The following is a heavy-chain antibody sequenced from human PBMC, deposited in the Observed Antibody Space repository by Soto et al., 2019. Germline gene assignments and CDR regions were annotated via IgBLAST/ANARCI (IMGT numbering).Heavy chain of an antibody. D-gene: IGHD3-22*01. CDR1: GFTVSSNY. Sequence: EVQLVESGGGLIQPGGSLRLSCAASGFTVSSNYMSWVRQAPGKGLEWVSVIYSGGSTYYADSVKGRLTISRDNSKNTLYLKMNSLRAEDTAVYYCARDRVESGYPEYFQHWGQGTLVTVSS. J-gene: IGHJ1*01. V-gene: IGHV3-53*01. CDR2: IYSGGST. CDR3: ARDRVESGYPEYFQH.